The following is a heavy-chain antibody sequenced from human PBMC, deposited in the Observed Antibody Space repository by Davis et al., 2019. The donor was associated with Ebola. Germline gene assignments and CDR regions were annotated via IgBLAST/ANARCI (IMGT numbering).Heavy chain of an antibody. J-gene: IGHJ5*02. CDR3: ARIQGDYRNYWFDP. Sequence: SGPTLVKPTQTLTLTCSFSGFSLSTTEVRVAWIRQPPGKALEWLARIDWDDDKFYSTSLKTRLTISKDTSKSQVVLTLTSMDPVDTATYYCARIQGDYRNYWFDPWGQGTLVTVSS. D-gene: IGHD4-11*01. V-gene: IGHV2-70*04. CDR2: IDWDDDK. CDR1: GFSLSTTEVR.